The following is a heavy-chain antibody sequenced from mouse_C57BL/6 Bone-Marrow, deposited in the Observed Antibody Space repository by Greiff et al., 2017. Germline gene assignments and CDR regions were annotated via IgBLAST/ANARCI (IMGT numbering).Heavy chain of an antibody. D-gene: IGHD1-1*02. CDR3: ARPVVAPLYAMDY. Sequence: VQLQESGPGLVQPSQSLSITCTVSGFSLTSYGVHWVRQSPGKGLEWLGVIWSGGSTDYNAAFISRLSISKDNSKSQVFFKMSSLQADDTAIYYCARPVVAPLYAMDYWGQGTSVTVSS. CDR2: IWSGGST. V-gene: IGHV2-2*01. CDR1: GFSLTSYG. J-gene: IGHJ4*01.